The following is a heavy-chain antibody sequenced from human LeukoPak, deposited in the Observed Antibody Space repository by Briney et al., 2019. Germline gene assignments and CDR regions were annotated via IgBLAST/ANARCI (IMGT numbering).Heavy chain of an antibody. J-gene: IGHJ6*02. D-gene: IGHD2-2*01. CDR1: GFTFSSYA. CDR3: ARTFDGGYCSSTSCYPYYYYGMDV. Sequence: PGGSLRLSCAASGFTFSSYAMHWVRQAPGKGLEYVSAISSNGGSTYYANSVKGRYTISRDNSKNTLYLQMGSLRAEDMAVYYCARTFDGGYCSSTSCYPYYYYGMDVWGQGTTVTVSS. CDR2: ISSNGGST. V-gene: IGHV3-64*01.